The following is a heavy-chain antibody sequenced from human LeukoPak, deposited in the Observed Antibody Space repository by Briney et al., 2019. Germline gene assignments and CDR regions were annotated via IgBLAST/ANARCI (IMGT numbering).Heavy chain of an antibody. D-gene: IGHD3-9*01. CDR2: INHSGST. V-gene: IGHV4-34*01. Sequence: SETLSLTCTVSGDSISGYYWSWIRQPPGKGLEWIGEINHSGSTNYNPSLKSRVTISVDTSKNQFSLKLSSVTAADTAVYYCARASTYYDILTGYYRGNWFDPWGQGTLVTVSS. J-gene: IGHJ5*02. CDR1: GDSISGYY. CDR3: ARASTYYDILTGYYRGNWFDP.